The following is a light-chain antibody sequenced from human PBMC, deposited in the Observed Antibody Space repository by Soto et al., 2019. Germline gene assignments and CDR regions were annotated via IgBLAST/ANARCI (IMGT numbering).Light chain of an antibody. CDR1: QSVSSN. CDR2: GAS. Sequence: EIVMTQSPATLSVSPGERATLSCRASQSVSSNLAWYQQKPGRAPRLLIDGASSRATGIPDRFSGSGSGTDFTLTISSLQPEDFATYFCQQANSFPITFGQGTRLEIK. V-gene: IGKV3D-15*01. J-gene: IGKJ5*01. CDR3: QQANSFPIT.